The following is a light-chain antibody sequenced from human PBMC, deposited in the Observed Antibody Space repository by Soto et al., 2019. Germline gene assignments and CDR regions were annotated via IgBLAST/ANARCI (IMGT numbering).Light chain of an antibody. CDR3: SSYSISTADL. CDR2: EVS. J-gene: IGLJ1*01. V-gene: IGLV2-14*01. Sequence: QSALAQPASVSGSPGQSITISCTGTSSDVGGYGYVSWYQLHPGKAPKLMVFEVSNRPSGVSYRFSGSKSGNTASLTISGLQAEDEADYFCSSYSISTADLFGTGTKVTVL. CDR1: SSDVGGYGY.